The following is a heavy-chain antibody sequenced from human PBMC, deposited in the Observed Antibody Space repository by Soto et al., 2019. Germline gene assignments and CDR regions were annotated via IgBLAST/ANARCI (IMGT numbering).Heavy chain of an antibody. CDR1: GGSISSYY. D-gene: IGHD3-22*01. J-gene: IGHJ5*02. Sequence: PSETRDLTCTVSGGSISSYYWTWIRQPPGKGLESIGYIYYSGSTNYNPSLKSRVTISVDTSKNQFSLKLSSVTAADTAVYYCARDGPVNYYDSSSGWFDPWGQGTPVTVSS. CDR3: ARDGPVNYYDSSSGWFDP. V-gene: IGHV4-59*12. CDR2: IYYSGST.